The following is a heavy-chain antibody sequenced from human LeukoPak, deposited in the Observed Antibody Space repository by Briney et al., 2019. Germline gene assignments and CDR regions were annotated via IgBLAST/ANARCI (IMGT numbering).Heavy chain of an antibody. V-gene: IGHV3-9*01. CDR2: ISWNSGTI. CDR3: SKDTRDILTGYYNTAFDY. Sequence: GGSLRLSCAASGFTFDDYAMHWVRQAPGKGLEWVSGISWNSGTIGYADSVKGRFTISRDNGKKSLFLQMNSLRAEDTALYYCSKDTRDILTGYYNTAFDYWGQGTLVTVSS. D-gene: IGHD3-9*01. J-gene: IGHJ4*02. CDR1: GFTFDDYA.